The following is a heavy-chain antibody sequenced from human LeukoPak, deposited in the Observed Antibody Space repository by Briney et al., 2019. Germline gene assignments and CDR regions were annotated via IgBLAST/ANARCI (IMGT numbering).Heavy chain of an antibody. J-gene: IGHJ5*02. D-gene: IGHD3-10*01. CDR1: GFTFSSYA. CDR2: IYSEAGGGDT. CDR3: AGGVDGYNWFDP. V-gene: IGHV3-23*05. Sequence: GGSLRLSCAASGFTFSSYAMSWVRQAPGKGLEWVSAIYSEAGGGDTFYVDSVRGRFTISRDNSKSTLFLQMDSLRVEDTAVYYCAGGVDGYNWFDPRGQGTLVTVSS.